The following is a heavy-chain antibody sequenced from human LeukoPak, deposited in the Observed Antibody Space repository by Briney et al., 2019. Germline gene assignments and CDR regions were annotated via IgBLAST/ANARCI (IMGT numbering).Heavy chain of an antibody. V-gene: IGHV1-8*02. D-gene: IGHD1-1*01. Sequence: ASVKVSCKASGYTFTGYYMHWVRQAPGQGLEWMGWMSPNSGNTGYAQKFQGRVTMTRDTSITTAYMELTNLRSEDTATYYCVRAPPNWGFNFWGQGTLVTVSS. J-gene: IGHJ5*01. CDR2: MSPNSGNT. CDR1: GYTFTGYY. CDR3: VRAPPNWGFNF.